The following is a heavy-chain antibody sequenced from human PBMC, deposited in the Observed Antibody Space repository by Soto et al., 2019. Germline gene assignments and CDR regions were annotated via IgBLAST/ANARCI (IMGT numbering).Heavy chain of an antibody. CDR2: INAGNGNR. Sequence: ASVKVSCKASGYTFISYGMHWVRQAPGQRLEWMGWINAGNGNRKYSPKFQGRVTITRDTSASTVYMELSSLRSEDTAVYYCARDYYDSSGYTWFDPWGQGTLVTVSS. V-gene: IGHV1-3*01. J-gene: IGHJ5*02. D-gene: IGHD3-22*01. CDR1: GYTFISYG. CDR3: ARDYYDSSGYTWFDP.